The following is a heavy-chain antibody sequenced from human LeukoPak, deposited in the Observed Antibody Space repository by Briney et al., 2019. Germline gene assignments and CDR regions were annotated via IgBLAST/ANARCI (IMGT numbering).Heavy chain of an antibody. CDR1: GDSIGSSSDY. J-gene: IGHJ4*02. V-gene: IGHV4-39*01. CDR3: TRLDY. CDR2: FYYGGST. Sequence: PSETLSLTCTVSGDSIGSSSDYWGWVRQPPGKGLEWIGSFYYGGSTYYNPSLKSRVTISVDTSKNQFSLELSSVTASDTAIYCCTRLDYWGQGTLVTVSS.